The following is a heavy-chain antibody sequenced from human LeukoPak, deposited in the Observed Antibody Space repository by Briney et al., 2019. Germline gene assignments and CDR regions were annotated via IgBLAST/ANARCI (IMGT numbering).Heavy chain of an antibody. Sequence: PGGSLRLSCAASGLTFNNYAMTWVRQAPGKGLEWVSAVSGRGDATYYADSVKGRFTISRDDSKNTLYLQMNGLRAEDTAVYHCAKAPPAATNYYYGMDVWGQGTTVTVSS. CDR2: VSGRGDAT. CDR3: AKAPPAATNYYYGMDV. D-gene: IGHD2-15*01. CDR1: GLTFNNYA. V-gene: IGHV3-23*01. J-gene: IGHJ6*02.